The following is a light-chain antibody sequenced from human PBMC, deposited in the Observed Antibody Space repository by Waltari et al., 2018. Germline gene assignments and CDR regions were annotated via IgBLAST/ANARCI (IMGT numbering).Light chain of an antibody. CDR2: GAS. Sequence: EIVLTQSPGILSLSPGERATLSCRASQSVSRTLAWYQQKPGQAPRLLIYGASTRATGIPDRFSGGGSGTDFSLTISRLEPEDFAVHYFQHYVRLPATFGQGTKVEIK. CDR1: QSVSRT. J-gene: IGKJ1*01. V-gene: IGKV3-20*01. CDR3: QHYVRLPAT.